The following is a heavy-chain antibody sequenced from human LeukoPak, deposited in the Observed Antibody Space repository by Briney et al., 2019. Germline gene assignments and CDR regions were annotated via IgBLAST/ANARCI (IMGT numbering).Heavy chain of an antibody. CDR1: GGSISSGSYY. V-gene: IGHV4-61*02. CDR3: ARGSTSCSLDY. Sequence: SQTLSLTCTVSGGSISSGSYYWSWIRQPAGKGLEWIGRIYTSGSTNYNPSLKSRVTISVDTSKNQFSLKLSSVTAADTAVYYCARGSTSCSLDYWGQGTLVTVSS. CDR2: IYTSGST. D-gene: IGHD2-2*01. J-gene: IGHJ4*02.